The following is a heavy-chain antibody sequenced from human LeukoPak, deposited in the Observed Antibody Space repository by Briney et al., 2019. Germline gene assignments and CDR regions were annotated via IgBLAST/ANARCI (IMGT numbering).Heavy chain of an antibody. Sequence: GESLKISCKGSGYSFTSYWIGWVRQMPGKGLEWMGIIYPGDSDTRYSPSFQGQVTISADKSISTAYLQWSSLKASDTAMYYCARGTHYGSSGYYWSIYYWGQGTLVTVSS. CDR3: ARGTHYGSSGYYWSIYY. CDR1: GYSFTSYW. CDR2: IYPGDSDT. J-gene: IGHJ4*02. V-gene: IGHV5-51*01. D-gene: IGHD3-22*01.